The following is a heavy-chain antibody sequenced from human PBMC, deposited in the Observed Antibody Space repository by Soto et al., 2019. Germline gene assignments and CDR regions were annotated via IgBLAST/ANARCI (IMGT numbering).Heavy chain of an antibody. CDR2: IYNSGSTM. CDR1: GFTFSAFE. J-gene: IGHJ6*02. Sequence: EVQLVESGGGLVQPGGSLRLSCAASGFTFSAFEMNWVRQAPGKGLEWLSYIYNSGSTMTYADSVKGRFAISRDNAKNSQYFQMYSLRAEDTAVDYCARESGGTGLDVWGQGTTVNVSS. D-gene: IGHD1-26*01. V-gene: IGHV3-48*03. CDR3: ARESGGTGLDV.